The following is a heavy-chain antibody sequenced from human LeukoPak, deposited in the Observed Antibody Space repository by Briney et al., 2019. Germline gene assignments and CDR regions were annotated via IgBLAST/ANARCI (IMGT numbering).Heavy chain of an antibody. D-gene: IGHD3-9*01. CDR2: INPNTGGT. CDR3: ARADDSTGYYFSRWGNNWLDS. Sequence: ASVKVSCKASGYTFTGYYMHWVRQAPGQGLEWVGWINPNTGGTYYAQNFEGRVTITRDTSITTAYLDLNRLRSDDTAVYFCARADDSTGYYFSRWGNNWLDSWGLGTLVTVSS. CDR1: GYTFTGYY. V-gene: IGHV1-2*02. J-gene: IGHJ5*01.